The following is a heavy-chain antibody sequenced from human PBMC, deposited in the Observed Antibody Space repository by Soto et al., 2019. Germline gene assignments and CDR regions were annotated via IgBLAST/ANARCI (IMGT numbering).Heavy chain of an antibody. V-gene: IGHV4-34*01. J-gene: IGHJ4*02. Sequence: QVQLQQWGAGLLKPSETLSLTCAVYGGSFSGYYWSWIRQPPGKGLEWIGEINHSGSTNYNPSLKGRVTISVDTSKNQFSLKLSSVTAADTAVYYCAREGLNRRPIDYWGQGTLVTVSS. CDR1: GGSFSGYY. D-gene: IGHD6-25*01. CDR2: INHSGST. CDR3: AREGLNRRPIDY.